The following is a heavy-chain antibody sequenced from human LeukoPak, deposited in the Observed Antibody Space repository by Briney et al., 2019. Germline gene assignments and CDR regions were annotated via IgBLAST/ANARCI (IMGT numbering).Heavy chain of an antibody. D-gene: IGHD3-9*01. J-gene: IGHJ5*02. V-gene: IGHV4-38-2*02. CDR1: GYSISSGYY. CDR3: ARDCYDILTGYTDPRNNNWFDP. Sequence: SETLSLTCTVSGYSISSGYYWGWIRQPPGKGLEWIGSIYHSGSTYYNPSLKSRVTISVDTSKNQFSLKLSSVTAADTAVYYCARDCYDILTGYTDPRNNNWFDPWGQGTLVTVSS. CDR2: IYHSGST.